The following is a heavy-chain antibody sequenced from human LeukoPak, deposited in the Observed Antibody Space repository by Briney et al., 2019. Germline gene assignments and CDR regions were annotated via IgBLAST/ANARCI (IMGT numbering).Heavy chain of an antibody. V-gene: IGHV3-7*01. CDR1: GFTFSRYW. CDR3: VSCGTTTCIIRFDH. D-gene: IGHD2-2*01. CDR2: IKEDGSEK. Sequence: GGSLRLSCAASGFTFSRYWMNWVRQAPGKGLEWVASIKEDGSEKIYVDSVKGRFTISRDNAKNSLYLQMNGLRAEDTAVYYCVSCGTTTCIIRFDHWGQGTLVTVSS. J-gene: IGHJ4*02.